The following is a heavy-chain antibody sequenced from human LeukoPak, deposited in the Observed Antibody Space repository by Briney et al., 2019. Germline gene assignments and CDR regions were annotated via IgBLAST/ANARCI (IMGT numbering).Heavy chain of an antibody. Sequence: PGRSLRLSCAASGFTFSCCAMHWVRQAPGKGLEWVAVMSYDGSNKFYADSVKGRFTISRDNSKNTLYLQMNSLRSEDTAVYYCAREVNGWFDPWGQGTLVTVSS. V-gene: IGHV3-30*04. CDR2: MSYDGSNK. CDR1: GFTFSCCA. CDR3: AREVNGWFDP. J-gene: IGHJ5*02.